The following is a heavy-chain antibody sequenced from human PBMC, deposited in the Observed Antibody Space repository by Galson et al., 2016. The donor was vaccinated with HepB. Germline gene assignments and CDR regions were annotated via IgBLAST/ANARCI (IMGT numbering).Heavy chain of an antibody. J-gene: IGHJ5*02. CDR2: INPTGGST. CDR3: ARTEFGIVEATTSIVGH. CDR1: GYTLTSYY. Sequence: SVKVSCKASGYTLTSYYMNWVRQAPGQGLEWMGMINPTGGSTTYAQKFQGRVTMTRDTSTSTVYMELSSLRTEDTAVYYCARTEFGIVEATTSIVGHWGQGTLVTVSS. V-gene: IGHV1-46*01. D-gene: IGHD1-26*01.